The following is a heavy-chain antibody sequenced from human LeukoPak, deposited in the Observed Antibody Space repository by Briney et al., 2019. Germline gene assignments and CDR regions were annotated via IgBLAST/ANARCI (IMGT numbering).Heavy chain of an antibody. J-gene: IGHJ6*02. V-gene: IGHV3-48*03. CDR1: GFTFSTYE. Sequence: GGSLRLSCAASGFTFSTYEMNWVRQAPGKGLEWISHISSSGSSISDADSVKGRFTISRDNAKNSLYLQMNSLRAEDTAVYYCARDGDYFYGMDVWGQGTTVTVSS. CDR3: ARDGDYFYGMDV. CDR2: ISSSGSSI.